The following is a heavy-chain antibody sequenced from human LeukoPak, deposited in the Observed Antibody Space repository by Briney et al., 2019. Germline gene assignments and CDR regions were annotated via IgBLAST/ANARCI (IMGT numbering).Heavy chain of an antibody. CDR2: IYSGGST. CDR3: ARLRGSGSPNYYYYGMDV. D-gene: IGHD3-10*01. J-gene: IGHJ6*04. CDR1: GFTVSGNY. V-gene: IGHV3-53*01. Sequence: PGGSLRLSCAASGFTVSGNYMSWVRQAPGKGLEWVSVIYSGGSTHYADSVKGRFTISRDNAKNSLYLQMNSLRAEDTAVYYCARLRGSGSPNYYYYGMDVWGKGTTVTVSS.